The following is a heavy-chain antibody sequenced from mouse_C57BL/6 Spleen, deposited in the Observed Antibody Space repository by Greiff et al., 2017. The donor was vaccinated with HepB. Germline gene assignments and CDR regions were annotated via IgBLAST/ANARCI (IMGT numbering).Heavy chain of an antibody. D-gene: IGHD2-3*01. Sequence: QVQLQQPGAELVKPGASVKMSCKASGYTFTSYWITWVKQRPGQGLEWIGDIYPGSGSTNYNEKFKSKATLTVDTSSSTAYMQLSSLTSEDSAVYYCAMERDGYGYFDVWGTGTTVTVSS. CDR1: GYTFTSYW. V-gene: IGHV1-55*01. CDR2: IYPGSGST. CDR3: AMERDGYGYFDV. J-gene: IGHJ1*03.